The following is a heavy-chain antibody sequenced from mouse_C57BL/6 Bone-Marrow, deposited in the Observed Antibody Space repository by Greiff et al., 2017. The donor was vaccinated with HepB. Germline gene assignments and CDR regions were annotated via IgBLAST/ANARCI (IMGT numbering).Heavy chain of an antibody. J-gene: IGHJ1*03. Sequence: EVQLVESEGGLVQPGSSMKLSCTASGFTFSDYYMAWVRQVPEKGLEWVANINYDGSSTYYLDSLKSRFIISRDNAKNILYLQMSSLKSEDTATYYCARDPLITTVVAKDWYFDVWGTGTTVTVSS. CDR1: GFTFSDYY. CDR3: ARDPLITTVVAKDWYFDV. D-gene: IGHD1-1*01. V-gene: IGHV5-16*01. CDR2: INYDGSST.